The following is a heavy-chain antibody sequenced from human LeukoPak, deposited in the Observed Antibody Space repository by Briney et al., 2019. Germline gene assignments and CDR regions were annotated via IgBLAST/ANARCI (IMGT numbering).Heavy chain of an antibody. CDR2: FDPEDGET. D-gene: IGHD5-12*01. Sequence: ASVKVSCKVSGHTLIEFSMHWVRQASGKGLEWMGGFDPEDGETIYAQKFQGRVTMTEDTSTDTAHLELSSLRSEDTAVYYCASSVDLVANYYFDHWGQGTLVTVSS. CDR3: ASSVDLVANYYFDH. V-gene: IGHV1-24*01. J-gene: IGHJ4*02. CDR1: GHTLIEFS.